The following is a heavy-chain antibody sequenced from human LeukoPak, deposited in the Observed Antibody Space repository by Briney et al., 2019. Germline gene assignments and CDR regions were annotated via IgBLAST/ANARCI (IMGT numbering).Heavy chain of an antibody. V-gene: IGHV5-51*01. D-gene: IGHD6-13*01. J-gene: IGHJ3*02. CDR1: GYSFTSYW. CDR2: IFPGDSDT. CDR3: ARQAGIAGHDTFDI. Sequence: GESLKISCKGSGYSFTSYWIGWVRQMPGKGLEWMGIIFPGDSDTRYSPSFQGQVTISADESIITAYLQWSSLKASDTAMYYCARQAGIAGHDTFDIWGQGTMVTVSP.